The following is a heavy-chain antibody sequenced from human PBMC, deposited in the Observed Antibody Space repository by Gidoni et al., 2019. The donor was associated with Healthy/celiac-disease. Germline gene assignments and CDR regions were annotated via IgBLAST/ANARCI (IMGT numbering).Heavy chain of an antibody. V-gene: IGHV4-39*01. D-gene: IGHD6-13*01. J-gene: IGHJ5*02. Sequence: QLQLQESGPGLVKPSETLSLTCTVSGGSISSSSYYWGWIRQPPGKGLEWIGSIYYSGSTYYNPSLKSRVTISVDTSKNQFSLKLSSVTAADTAVYYCATPWAAGIGWFDPWGQGTLVTVSS. CDR2: IYYSGST. CDR3: ATPWAAGIGWFDP. CDR1: GGSISSSSYY.